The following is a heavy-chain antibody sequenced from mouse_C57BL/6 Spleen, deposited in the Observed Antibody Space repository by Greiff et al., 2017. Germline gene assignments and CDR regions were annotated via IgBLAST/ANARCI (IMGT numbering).Heavy chain of an antibody. Sequence: QVQLQQPGAELVKPGASVKVSCKASGYTFTSYWMHWVKQRHGQGLEWIGRIHPSDSDTNYNQKFKGKATLTVDKSSSPAYMQLSSLTSEDSAVYYCATPAAQASWFASWGQGTLGTVSA. D-gene: IGHD3-2*02. J-gene: IGHJ3*01. CDR2: IHPSDSDT. CDR3: ATPAAQASWFAS. V-gene: IGHV1-74*01. CDR1: GYTFTSYW.